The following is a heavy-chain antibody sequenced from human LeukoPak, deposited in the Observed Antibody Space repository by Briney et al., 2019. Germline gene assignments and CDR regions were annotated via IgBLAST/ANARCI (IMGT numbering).Heavy chain of an antibody. CDR2: IYSGGST. CDR3: ARDTFNY. Sequence: GGSLRLSCAASGFTVSSTYMNWVRQAPGKGLEWVSVIYSGGSTYYADSVKGRFTVSRDNSKNTLYLQMNSLRVEDTAVYYCARDTFNYWGQGTLVTVSS. V-gene: IGHV3-66*01. CDR1: GFTVSSTY. J-gene: IGHJ4*02.